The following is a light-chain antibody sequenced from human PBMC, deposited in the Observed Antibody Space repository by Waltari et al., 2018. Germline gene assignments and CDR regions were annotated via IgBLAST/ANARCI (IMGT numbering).Light chain of an antibody. J-gene: IGLJ1*01. Sequence: QSALTQPASVSGSPGQSIPISCTGTSSDAGGYNYVPWYQQHPGKAPKLMIYDVSKRPSGVSNRFSGSKSGNTASLTISGLQAEDEADYYCSSYTSSSTSLYVFGTGTKVTVL. CDR1: SSDAGGYNY. CDR3: SSYTSSSTSLYV. V-gene: IGLV2-14*01. CDR2: DVS.